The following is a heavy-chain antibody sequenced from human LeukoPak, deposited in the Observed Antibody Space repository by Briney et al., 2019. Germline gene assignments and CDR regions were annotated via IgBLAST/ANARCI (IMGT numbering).Heavy chain of an antibody. CDR3: ARDLADIDDY. Sequence: KAGGSLRLSCAASGFTFISYSMNWVRQAPGKGLEWVSSISSSSSYIYYADSVKGRFTISRDNAKNSLYLQMNSLRAGDTAVYYCARDLADIDDYWGQGTLVTVSS. CDR2: ISSSSSYI. J-gene: IGHJ4*02. V-gene: IGHV3-21*01. D-gene: IGHD2-15*01. CDR1: GFTFISYS.